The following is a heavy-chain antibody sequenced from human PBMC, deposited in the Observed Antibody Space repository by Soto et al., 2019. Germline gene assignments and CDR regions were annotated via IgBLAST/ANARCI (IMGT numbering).Heavy chain of an antibody. Sequence: EVQLVESGGGLLQPGGPLRLSCAASGFTLSRHAMYWVRQAPGKGLEWVSYISSSGDTTYYADSVKGRFTVSRDNDKDSMSLQMNSLRAEDTAVYYCLNGDYYVGQGTLVTVSS. V-gene: IGHV3-48*01. CDR3: LNGDYY. CDR2: ISSSGDTT. D-gene: IGHD4-17*01. CDR1: GFTLSRHA. J-gene: IGHJ4*02.